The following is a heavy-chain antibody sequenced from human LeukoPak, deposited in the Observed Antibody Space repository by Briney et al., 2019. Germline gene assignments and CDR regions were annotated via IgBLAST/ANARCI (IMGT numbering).Heavy chain of an antibody. Sequence: PSETLSLTCTVSGGSISSYYWSLIRQPPGKGLEWIGYIYYSGSTNYNPSLKSRVTISVDTSKNQFSLKLSSVTAADTAVYYCARVGTDLASRFDPWGQGTLVTVSS. CDR3: ARVGTDLASRFDP. J-gene: IGHJ5*02. V-gene: IGHV4-59*01. CDR1: GGSISSYY. CDR2: IYYSGST. D-gene: IGHD2-8*02.